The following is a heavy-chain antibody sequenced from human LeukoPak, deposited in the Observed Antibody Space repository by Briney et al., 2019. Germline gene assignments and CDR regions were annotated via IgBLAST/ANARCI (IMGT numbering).Heavy chain of an antibody. V-gene: IGHV4-31*03. J-gene: IGHJ6*02. CDR3: ARDISDGGMDV. Sequence: SQTLSLTCTVSGGSISSGGYYWNWIRQHPGKGLEWIGYIYYSGSTYYNPSLKSRVTISVDTSKNQFSLKLSSVTAADTAVYYCARDISDGGMDVWGQGTTVTVSS. CDR1: GGSISSGGYY. CDR2: IYYSGST.